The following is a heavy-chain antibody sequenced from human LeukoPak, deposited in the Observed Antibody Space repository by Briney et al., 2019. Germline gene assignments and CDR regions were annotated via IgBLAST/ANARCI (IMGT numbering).Heavy chain of an antibody. CDR1: GDSVSSNSAA. CDR2: TYYRSKWYN. CDR3: AREQNSGIAAAGDFDY. D-gene: IGHD6-13*01. J-gene: IGHJ4*02. V-gene: IGHV6-1*01. Sequence: SLTLSLTCAISGDSVSSNSAAWNWIRQSPSRGLEWLGRTYYRSKWYNDYAVSVKSRITINPDTSKNQFSLQLNSVTPEDTAVYYCAREQNSGIAAAGDFDYWGQGTLVTVSS.